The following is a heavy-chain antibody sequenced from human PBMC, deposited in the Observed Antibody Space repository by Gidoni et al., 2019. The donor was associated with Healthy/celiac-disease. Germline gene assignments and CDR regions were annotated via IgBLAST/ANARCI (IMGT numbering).Heavy chain of an antibody. J-gene: IGHJ4*02. CDR3: ARDVNRRYYDSSGYYPDY. CDR1: GFTSSRYS. V-gene: IGHV3-48*02. CDR2: ISSSSSTI. D-gene: IGHD3-22*01. Sequence: EVQLVESGGGLVQPGGSLRLSCAACGFTSSRYSMHWVRQAPGKGLEWVSYISSSSSTIYSADSVKGRFPISRDNAKNSLYLQMNSLRDEDTAVYYCARDVNRRYYDSSGYYPDYWGQGTLVTVSS.